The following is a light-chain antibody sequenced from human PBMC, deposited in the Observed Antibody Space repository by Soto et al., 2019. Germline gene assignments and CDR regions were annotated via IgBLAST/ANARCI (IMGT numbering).Light chain of an antibody. CDR1: LSINFY. Sequence: DIQMTQSPSTLSSSVGDRVTITCRASLSINFYLAWYQQKAGKAPKVLIWNAYTLESGVPSRFSGSGSGTEFALTISSLQPDDFATYYCQQYNSYSTWTFGQGTKVEIK. V-gene: IGKV1-5*01. CDR3: QQYNSYSTWT. J-gene: IGKJ1*01. CDR2: NAY.